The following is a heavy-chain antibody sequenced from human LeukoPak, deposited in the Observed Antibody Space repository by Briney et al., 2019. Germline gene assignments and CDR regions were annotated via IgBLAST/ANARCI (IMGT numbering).Heavy chain of an antibody. Sequence: GGPLSLSCAASGLTLNPYSMNWVRQAPGKGLEWVSSISSSGSYIYYADSVKGRFTISRDNAKSSLYPQMNSLRAEDTAVYYCARVQKSDSSGWYYYYGMDVWGQGTTVTVSS. J-gene: IGHJ6*02. CDR1: GLTLNPYS. V-gene: IGHV3-21*01. CDR3: ARVQKSDSSGWYYYYGMDV. CDR2: ISSSGSYI. D-gene: IGHD6-19*01.